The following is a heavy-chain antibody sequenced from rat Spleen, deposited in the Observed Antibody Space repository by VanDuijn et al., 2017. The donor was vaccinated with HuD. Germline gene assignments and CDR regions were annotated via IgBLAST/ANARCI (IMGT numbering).Heavy chain of an antibody. CDR1: AYSIKSSYR. Sequence: EVQLQESGPGLVKPSQSLSLTCSVTAYSIKSSYRWNWIRKFPGNKLEWMGYINSAGSTNYNPSLKSRISITRDTSKNQFFLQVNSVTTEDTATYYCARANWFAYWGQGTLVTVSS. J-gene: IGHJ3*01. V-gene: IGHV3-3*01. CDR2: INSAGST. CDR3: ARANWFAY.